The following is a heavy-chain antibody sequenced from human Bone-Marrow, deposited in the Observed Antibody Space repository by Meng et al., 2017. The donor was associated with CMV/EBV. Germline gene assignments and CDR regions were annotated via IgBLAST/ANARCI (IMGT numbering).Heavy chain of an antibody. CDR3: AKPVGAYYFDY. D-gene: IGHD1-26*01. V-gene: IGHV3-23*01. CDR1: GFTFSSYA. CDR2: ISGSGGST. Sequence: GESLKISCAASGFTFSSYAMSWVRQAPGKGLEWVSAISGSGGSTYYADSVKGRFTISRDNSKNTLYLQMNSLRAEDTAVYYCAKPVGAYYFDYWGQGTLVTVSS. J-gene: IGHJ4*02.